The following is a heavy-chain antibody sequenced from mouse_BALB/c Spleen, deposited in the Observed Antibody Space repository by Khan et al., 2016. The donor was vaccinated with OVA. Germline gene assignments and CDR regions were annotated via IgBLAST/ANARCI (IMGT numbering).Heavy chain of an antibody. CDR3: ARSLVDYHAMDY. CDR1: GFTFSSYG. J-gene: IGHJ4*01. CDR2: ISSGGHYT. D-gene: IGHD2-2*01. Sequence: EVELVESGGGLVKPGGSLKLSCSASGFTFSSYGMSWVRQNLEKRLEWVATISSGGHYTFYPDSVKGRFTISRDNAMITLYLQMSCLRYEDTAKDYGARSLVDYHAMDYWGQGTSVTVSS. V-gene: IGHV5-9-3*01.